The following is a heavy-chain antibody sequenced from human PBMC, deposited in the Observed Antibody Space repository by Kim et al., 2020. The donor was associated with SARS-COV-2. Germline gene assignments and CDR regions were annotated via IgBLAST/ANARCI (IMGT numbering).Heavy chain of an antibody. CDR3: TAGIAVDGTHYAMAV. D-gene: IGHD6-13*01. Sequence: GGSLRLSCAASGFSFSGSVMHWVRQASGKGLEWVGRIRSKANNYATAYAASVTGRFTISRDDSKNKAYLQMNSLKTEDTAVYYCTAGIAVDGTHYAMAVWGQGTTVTVSS. CDR1: GFSFSGSV. V-gene: IGHV3-73*01. J-gene: IGHJ6*02. CDR2: IRSKANNYAT.